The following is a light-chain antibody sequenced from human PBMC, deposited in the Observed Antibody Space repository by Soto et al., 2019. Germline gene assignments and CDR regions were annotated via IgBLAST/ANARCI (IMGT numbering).Light chain of an antibody. J-gene: IGLJ1*01. V-gene: IGLV1-44*01. Sequence: QSVLTQPPSASGTPGQRVTISCSGSSSNIGSNTINWYQQLPGTAPKLLIYSNNQRPSGVPDRFSGSKSGTSASLAISGLQSEDEADYYCAVWDDSLNGRVFGPVTKVTVL. CDR2: SNN. CDR3: AVWDDSLNGRV. CDR1: SSNIGSNT.